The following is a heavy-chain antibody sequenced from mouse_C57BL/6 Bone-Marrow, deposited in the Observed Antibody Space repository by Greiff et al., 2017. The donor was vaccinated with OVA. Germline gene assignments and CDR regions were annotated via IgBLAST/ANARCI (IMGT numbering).Heavy chain of an antibody. CDR3: ARPPAWFAY. CDR2: IYPRSGNT. Sequence: VKLVESGAELARPGASVKLSCKASGYTFTSYGISWVKQRTGQGLEWIGEIYPRSGNTYYNEKFKGKATLTADKSSSTAYMELRSLTSEDSAVYFCARPPAWFAYWGQGTLVTVSA. J-gene: IGHJ3*01. V-gene: IGHV1-81*01. CDR1: GYTFTSYG.